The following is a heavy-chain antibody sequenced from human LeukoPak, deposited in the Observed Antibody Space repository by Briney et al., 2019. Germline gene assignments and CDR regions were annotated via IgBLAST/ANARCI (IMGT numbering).Heavy chain of an antibody. CDR1: GGSFSGHY. D-gene: IGHD2-2*01. Sequence: SETLSLTCAVYGGSFSGHYWSWIRQPPGKGLEWIGEINHSGSTNYNPSLKSRVTISVDTSKNQFSLKLSSVTAADTAVYYCALHCSSTSCPDWGQGTLVTVSS. CDR3: ALHCSSTSCPD. CDR2: INHSGST. V-gene: IGHV4-34*01. J-gene: IGHJ4*02.